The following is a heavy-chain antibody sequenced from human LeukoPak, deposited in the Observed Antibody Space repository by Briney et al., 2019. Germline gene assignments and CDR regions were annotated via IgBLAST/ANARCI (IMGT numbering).Heavy chain of an antibody. D-gene: IGHD3-3*01. Sequence: GSSVKVSCKASGGTFSSYAISWVRQAPGQGLEGMGWISAYNGNTNYAQKLQGRVTMTTDASTSTAYMELRSLRSDDTAVYYCARDEYYDFWSGYYNGLYYFDYWGQGTLVTVSS. V-gene: IGHV1-18*01. CDR1: GGTFSSYA. CDR3: ARDEYYDFWSGYYNGLYYFDY. J-gene: IGHJ4*02. CDR2: ISAYNGNT.